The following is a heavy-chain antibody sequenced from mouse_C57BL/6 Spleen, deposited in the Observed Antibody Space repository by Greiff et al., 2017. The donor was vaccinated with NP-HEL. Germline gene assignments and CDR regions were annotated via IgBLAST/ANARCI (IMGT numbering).Heavy chain of an antibody. Sequence: EVKVVESGGDLVKPGGSLKLSCAASGFTFSSYGMSWVRQTPDKRLEWVATISSGGSYTYYPDSVKGRFTISRDNAKNTLYLQMSSLKSEDTAMYYCARRTLENYAMDYWGQGTSVTVSS. J-gene: IGHJ4*01. CDR1: GFTFSSYG. V-gene: IGHV5-6*02. CDR2: ISSGGSYT. CDR3: ARRTLENYAMDY.